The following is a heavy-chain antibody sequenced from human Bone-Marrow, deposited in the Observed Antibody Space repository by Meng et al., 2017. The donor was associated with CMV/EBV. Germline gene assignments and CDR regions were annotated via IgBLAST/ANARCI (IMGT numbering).Heavy chain of an antibody. J-gene: IGHJ5*02. Sequence: SVKVSCKASGDTSNKFGAISWVRQAPGQGLEWMGRIIPILGIANYAQKFQGRVTITADKSTSTAYMELSSLRSEDTAVYYCARSHPNYYGSGSHRWFDPWGQGTLATVSS. CDR2: IIPILGIA. CDR1: GDTSNKFGA. V-gene: IGHV1-69*04. CDR3: ARSHPNYYGSGSHRWFDP. D-gene: IGHD3-10*01.